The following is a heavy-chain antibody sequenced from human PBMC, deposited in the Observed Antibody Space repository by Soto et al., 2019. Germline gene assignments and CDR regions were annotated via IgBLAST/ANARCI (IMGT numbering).Heavy chain of an antibody. CDR3: ARGVAAAYYYYGMDV. CDR2: ISSSGSTI. CDR1: GFTFSSYE. Sequence: EVQLVESGGGLVQPGGSLRLSCAASGFTFSSYEMNWVRQAPGKGLEWVSYISSSGSTIYYADSVKGRFTISRDNAKNSLYLQMNSLRAEDTAVYYCARGVAAAYYYYGMDVWGQGTTVTVSS. D-gene: IGHD6-25*01. J-gene: IGHJ6*02. V-gene: IGHV3-48*03.